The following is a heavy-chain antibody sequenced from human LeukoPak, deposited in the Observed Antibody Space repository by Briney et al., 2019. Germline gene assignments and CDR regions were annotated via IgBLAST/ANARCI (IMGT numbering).Heavy chain of an antibody. D-gene: IGHD3-16*01. V-gene: IGHV3-23*01. J-gene: IGHJ4*02. CDR1: GFTFSSHA. CDR3: AKEIRPNDH. CDR2: ISINADDT. Sequence: GGSLRLSCAASGFTFSSHAMTWVHQAPGKGLRWVSSISINADDTHYADSVKGRFTISRDNSKKTLFLQMNSLRVDDTAIYYCAKEIRPNDHWGQGTLVIVSS.